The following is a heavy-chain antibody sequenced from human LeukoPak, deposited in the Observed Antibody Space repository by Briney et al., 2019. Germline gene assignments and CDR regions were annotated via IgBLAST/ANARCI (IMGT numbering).Heavy chain of an antibody. CDR3: ARHPYSGSYHFDY. CDR2: INPNSGGT. V-gene: IGHV1-2*02. Sequence: ASVKVSCKASGHIFTGYYMHWVRQAPGQGLEWMGWINPNSGGTNCAQKFQGRVTMTRDTSISTAYMELSRLTSDDTAVYYCARHPYSGSYHFDYWGQGTLVTVSS. D-gene: IGHD1-26*01. J-gene: IGHJ4*02. CDR1: GHIFTGYY.